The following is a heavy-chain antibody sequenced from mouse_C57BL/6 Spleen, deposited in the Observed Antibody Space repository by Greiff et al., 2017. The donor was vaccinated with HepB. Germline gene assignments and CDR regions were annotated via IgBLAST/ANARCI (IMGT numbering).Heavy chain of an antibody. D-gene: IGHD3-2*02. V-gene: IGHV1-4*01. CDR3: ARSTAQATGYYFDY. CDR1: GYTFTSYT. Sequence: LQQSGAELARPGASVKMSCKASGYTFTSYTMHWVKQRPGQGLEWIGYINPSSGYTKYNQKFKDKATLTADKSSSTAYMQLSSLTSEDSAVYYCARSTAQATGYYFDYWGQGTTLTVSS. J-gene: IGHJ2*01. CDR2: INPSSGYT.